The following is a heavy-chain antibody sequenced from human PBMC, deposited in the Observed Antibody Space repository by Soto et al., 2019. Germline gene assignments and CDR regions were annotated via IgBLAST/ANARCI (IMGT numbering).Heavy chain of an antibody. CDR1: GGSISSYY. CDR2: IYYSGST. J-gene: IGHJ5*02. D-gene: IGHD6-13*01. V-gene: IGHV4-59*01. CDR3: ARVAGIAAAGQTHWFEP. Sequence: SETLSLTCTVSGGSISSYYWSWIRQPPGKGLEWIGYIYYSGSTNYNPSLKSRVTISVDTSKNQFSLKLSSVTAADTAVYYCARVAGIAAAGQTHWFEPWGQGTLVTVSS.